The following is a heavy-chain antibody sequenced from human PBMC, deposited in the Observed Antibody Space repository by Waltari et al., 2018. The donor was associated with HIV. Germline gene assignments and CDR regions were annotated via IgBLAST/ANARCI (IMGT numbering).Heavy chain of an antibody. D-gene: IGHD6-19*01. CDR3: AKDTSGSNWFDP. CDR2: IHYSGIT. J-gene: IGHJ5*02. V-gene: IGHV4-59*01. Sequence: QLQLQESGPGLVRPSETLSLTCTVSGGSIRSVSWSWIRQPPGKGLEWIGYIHYSGITDYNPSLRSRVTLSIDTSKNQFSLKLTAVTAADTAFYFCAKDTSGSNWFDPWGRGTLVTVSS. CDR1: GGSIRSVS.